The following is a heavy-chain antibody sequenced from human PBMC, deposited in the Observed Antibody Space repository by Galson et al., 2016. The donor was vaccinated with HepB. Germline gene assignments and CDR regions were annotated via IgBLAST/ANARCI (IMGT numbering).Heavy chain of an antibody. V-gene: IGHV3-23*01. CDR2: ISNNGGDT. CDR3: AKDKYNGSYYHGRGAGLDV. CDR1: GFTFSIYA. Sequence: SLRLSCAASGFTFSIYAMSWVRQAPGKGLEWVSAISNNGGDTYYAGSVKGRFTVSRDNSKNTLYLQMNSLRAEDTAVYHCAKDKYNGSYYHGRGAGLDVWGQGTTVIVSS. D-gene: IGHD1-26*01. J-gene: IGHJ6*02.